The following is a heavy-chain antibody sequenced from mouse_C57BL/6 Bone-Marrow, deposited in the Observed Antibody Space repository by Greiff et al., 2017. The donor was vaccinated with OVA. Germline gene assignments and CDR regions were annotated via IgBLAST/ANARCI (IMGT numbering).Heavy chain of an antibody. V-gene: IGHV5-16*01. CDR2: INYDGSST. CDR3: ARNYGSSYDAMDY. Sequence: DVQLVESEGGLVQPGSSMKLSCTASGFTFSDYYMAWVRQVPEKGLEWVANINYDGSSTYYLDSLKSRFIISRDNAKNILYLQMSSLKSEDTATYYCARNYGSSYDAMDYWGQGTSVTVSS. D-gene: IGHD1-1*01. CDR1: GFTFSDYY. J-gene: IGHJ4*01.